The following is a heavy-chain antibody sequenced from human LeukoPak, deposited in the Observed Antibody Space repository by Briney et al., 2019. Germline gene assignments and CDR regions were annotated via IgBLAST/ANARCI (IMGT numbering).Heavy chain of an antibody. J-gene: IGHJ5*02. Sequence: SETLSLTCAVYGGSFSGYYWSWIRQPPGKGLEWIGEINHSGSTNYNPSLKSRVTISVDTSKNQFSLKLSSVTAADTAVYYCASRSYDILTGYYIFAEPRGQGTLVTVSS. V-gene: IGHV4-34*01. CDR2: INHSGST. CDR1: GGSFSGYY. CDR3: ASRSYDILTGYYIFAEP. D-gene: IGHD3-9*01.